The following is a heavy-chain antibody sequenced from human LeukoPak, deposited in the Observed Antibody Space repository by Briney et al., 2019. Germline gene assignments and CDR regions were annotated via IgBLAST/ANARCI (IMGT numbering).Heavy chain of an antibody. D-gene: IGHD2-2*01. J-gene: IGHJ4*02. V-gene: IGHV3-23*01. CDR3: AKGGYCSSTSCYAPHRIDY. CDR1: GFTFSSYA. Sequence: PGGSLRLSCAASGFTFSSYAMSWVRQAPGKGLEWVSAISGSGGSTYYADSVKGRFTISRDNSKNTLYLQMNSLRAEDTAVYYCAKGGYCSSTSCYAPHRIDYWGQGTLVTVSS. CDR2: ISGSGGST.